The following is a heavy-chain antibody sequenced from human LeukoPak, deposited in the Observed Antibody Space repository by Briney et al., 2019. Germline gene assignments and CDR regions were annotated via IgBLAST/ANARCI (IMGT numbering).Heavy chain of an antibody. V-gene: IGHV3-11*05. D-gene: IGHD1-26*01. Sequence: GPLRLSCAASGFTFSDYYMSWIRQAPGRGLECISYISSSGTYTKYADSVKGRFTISRDNAKNSLYLQMNSLRAEDTAVYYCAREGRSGSYLGRFDPWGQGTLVTVSS. CDR1: GFTFSDYY. J-gene: IGHJ5*02. CDR3: AREGRSGSYLGRFDP. CDR2: ISSSGTYT.